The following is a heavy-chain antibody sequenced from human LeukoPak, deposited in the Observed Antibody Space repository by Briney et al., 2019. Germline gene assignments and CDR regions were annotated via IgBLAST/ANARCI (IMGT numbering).Heavy chain of an antibody. CDR3: ATSRRRYSYGLDY. Sequence: GGSLRLSCAASGFTFSSYAMSWVRQAPGKELEWVPAISGSGGSTYYADSVKGRFTISRDNSKNTLYLQMNSLRAEDTAVYYCATSRRRYSYGLDYWGQGTLVTVSS. J-gene: IGHJ4*02. CDR1: GFTFSSYA. D-gene: IGHD5-18*01. CDR2: ISGSGGST. V-gene: IGHV3-23*01.